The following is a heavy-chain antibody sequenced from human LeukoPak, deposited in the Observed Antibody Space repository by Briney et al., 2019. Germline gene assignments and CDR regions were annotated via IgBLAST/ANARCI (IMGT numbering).Heavy chain of an antibody. J-gene: IGHJ5*02. V-gene: IGHV1-2*02. CDR2: INPNSGGT. CDR1: GYTFTGYY. D-gene: IGHD6-13*01. Sequence: ASVKDSCKASGYTFTGYYMHWVRQAPGQGLEWMGWINPNSGGTNYAQKFQGRVTMTRDTSISTAYMELSRLRSDDTAVYYCARVALSIAAADTSNWFDPWGQGTLVTVSS. CDR3: ARVALSIAAADTSNWFDP.